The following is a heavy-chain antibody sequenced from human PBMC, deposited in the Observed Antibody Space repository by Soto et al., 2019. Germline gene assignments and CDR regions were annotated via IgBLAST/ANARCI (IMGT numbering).Heavy chain of an antibody. D-gene: IGHD4-17*01. J-gene: IGHJ6*02. CDR3: ARDKPTTVATAYYYYGMDV. CDR1: GYTFTSYG. V-gene: IGHV1-18*01. CDR2: ISAYNGNT. Sequence: QVQLVQSGAEVKKPGASVKVSCKASGYTFTSYGISWVRQAPGQRLEWMGWISAYNGNTNYAQKLEGRVTMTTDTYTSTAYMELRSLRSDDTAVYYCARDKPTTVATAYYYYGMDVWGQGTTVTVSS.